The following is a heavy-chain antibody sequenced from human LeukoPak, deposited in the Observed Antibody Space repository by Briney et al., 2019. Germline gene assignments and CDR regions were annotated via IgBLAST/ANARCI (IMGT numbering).Heavy chain of an antibody. Sequence: SETLSLTCTASGGSISSGGYSWSWIRQPPGEGLEWIGYIYHSGSTYYNPSLKSRVTISVDRSKNQFSLKLSSVTAADTAVYYCARVLSEGTGITAYYNWFDPWGQGTLVTVSS. CDR2: IYHSGST. D-gene: IGHD3-3*01. J-gene: IGHJ5*02. CDR3: ARVLSEGTGITAYYNWFDP. V-gene: IGHV4-30-2*01. CDR1: GGSISSGGYS.